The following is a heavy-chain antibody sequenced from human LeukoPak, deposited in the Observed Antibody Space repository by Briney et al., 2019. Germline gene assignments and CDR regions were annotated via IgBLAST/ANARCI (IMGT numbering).Heavy chain of an antibody. CDR1: GGSISSSNW. CDR3: ARDLYSSRTNDAFVI. V-gene: IGHV4-4*02. D-gene: IGHD6-13*01. J-gene: IGHJ3*02. CDR2: IYYSGST. Sequence: KASETLSLTCAVSGGSISSSNWWSWVRQPPGKGLEWIGSIYYSGSTYHNPSLKSRVTISVDTSKNQFSLKLSSVTAADTAVYYCARDLYSSRTNDAFVIWGQGTMVTVSS.